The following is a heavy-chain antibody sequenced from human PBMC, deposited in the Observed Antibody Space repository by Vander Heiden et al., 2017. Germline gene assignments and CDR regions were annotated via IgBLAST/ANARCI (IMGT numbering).Heavy chain of an antibody. D-gene: IGHD6-13*01. Sequence: EVQLVESGGVVVQSGRFQRLSCAASGFTIDPYTLHCVRQAPGEGLEWVSLISWDGGSTYYADSVKGRSTISRENSKNSLYLQMNSLRTEDTALYYCAKGGVKNYYYYGMDVWGQGTTVTVSS. V-gene: IGHV3-43*01. J-gene: IGHJ6*02. CDR1: GFTIDPYT. CDR2: ISWDGGST. CDR3: AKGGVKNYYYYGMDV.